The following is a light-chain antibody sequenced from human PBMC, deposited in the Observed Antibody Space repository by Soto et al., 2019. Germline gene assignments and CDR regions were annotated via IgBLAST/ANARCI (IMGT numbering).Light chain of an antibody. CDR1: RSDFGGYNY. CDR3: GSYTRSNSLL. CDR2: DVS. Sequence: QSALTQPASVSGSPGQSITISCTGTRSDFGGYNYVSWYQQNPGKAPKLMIYDVSNRPSGVSNRSSGSKSGNTASLTTSGLQAEDEADYNCGSYTRSNSLLFGGGTKLTAL. J-gene: IGLJ2*01. V-gene: IGLV2-14*01.